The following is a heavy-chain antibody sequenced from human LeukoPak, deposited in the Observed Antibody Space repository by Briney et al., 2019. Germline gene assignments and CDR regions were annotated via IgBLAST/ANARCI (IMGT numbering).Heavy chain of an antibody. CDR2: IIPILGIA. V-gene: IGHV1-69*04. CDR1: GGTFSSYA. J-gene: IGHJ4*02. Sequence: SVKVSCKASGGTFSSYAICWVRQAPGQGLEWMGRIIPILGIANYAQKFQGRVTITADKSTSTAYMELSSLRSEDTAVYYCARVMEQLSDYFDYWGQGTLVTVSS. D-gene: IGHD6-6*01. CDR3: ARVMEQLSDYFDY.